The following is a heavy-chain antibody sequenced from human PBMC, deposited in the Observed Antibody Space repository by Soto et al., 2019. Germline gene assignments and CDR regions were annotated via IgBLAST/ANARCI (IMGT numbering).Heavy chain of an antibody. V-gene: IGHV1-18*01. D-gene: IGHD5-12*01. CDR3: ASWTQGGYPYYYGMDV. J-gene: IGHJ6*02. Sequence: ASVKVSCKASGYTFTSYGISWVRQAPGQGLEWMGWISAYNGNTNYAQKLQGRVTMTTDTSTSTAYMELRSLRSDDTAVYYCASWTQGGYPYYYGMDVWGQGTTVTVPS. CDR1: GYTFTSYG. CDR2: ISAYNGNT.